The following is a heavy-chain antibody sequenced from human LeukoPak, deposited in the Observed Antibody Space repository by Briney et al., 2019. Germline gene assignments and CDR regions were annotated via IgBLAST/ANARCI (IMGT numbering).Heavy chain of an antibody. V-gene: IGHV3-15*01. CDR3: TTAGSPVPPYYYYYYMDV. D-gene: IGHD2-2*01. CDR1: GFTFSNAW. Sequence: GGSLRLSCAASGFTFSNAWMSWVRQAPGKGLEWVGRIKSKTDGGTTDYAAPVKGRFTISRDDSKNTLYLQMNSLKTEDTAVYYCTTAGSPVPPYYYYYYMDVWGKGTTVTVSS. CDR2: IKSKTDGGTT. J-gene: IGHJ6*03.